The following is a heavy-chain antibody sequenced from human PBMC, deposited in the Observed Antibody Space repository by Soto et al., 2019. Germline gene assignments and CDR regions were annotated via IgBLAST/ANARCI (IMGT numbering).Heavy chain of an antibody. J-gene: IGHJ6*02. D-gene: IGHD3-22*01. CDR1: GGTFSSYA. CDR3: VTLYDSSGYYSFYYYGMDV. CDR2: IIPIFGTA. V-gene: IGHV1-69*13. Sequence: GASVKVSCKASGGTFSSYAISWVRQAPGQGLEWMGGIIPIFGTANYAQKFQGRVTITADESTSTAYMELSSLRSEDTAVYYCVTLYDSSGYYSFYYYGMDVWGQGTTVTVSS.